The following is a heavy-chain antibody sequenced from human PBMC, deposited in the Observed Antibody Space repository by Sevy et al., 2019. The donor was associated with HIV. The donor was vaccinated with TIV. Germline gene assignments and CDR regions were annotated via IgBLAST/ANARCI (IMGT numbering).Heavy chain of an antibody. D-gene: IGHD1-1*01. V-gene: IGHV3-33*01. CDR1: GFTFRSFS. Sequence: GGSLRLSCSASGFTFRSFSMHWVRRAPGKGLEWVAVRWYDGRTKEYADSVKGRFTISRDNSKNMLNLEMNSLRAEDTALYFCARDSARVIVPTAGFDSWGQGTVVTVSS. CDR3: ARDSARVIVPTAGFDS. CDR2: RWYDGRTK. J-gene: IGHJ5*01.